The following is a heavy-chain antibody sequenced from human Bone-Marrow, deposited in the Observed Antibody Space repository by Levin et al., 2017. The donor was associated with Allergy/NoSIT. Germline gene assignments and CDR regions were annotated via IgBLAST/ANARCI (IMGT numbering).Heavy chain of an antibody. CDR2: IKSETDGGAT. D-gene: IGHD3-16*02. CDR3: SLQYLDY. J-gene: IGHJ4*02. Sequence: GGSLRLSCAASGFTFSNTWMNWVRQAPGKGLEWVGRIKSETDGGATDYAAPVKGRFTISRDDSRNTLYLEMNSLRTEDTAVYYCSLQYLDYWGQGTLVSVSS. CDR1: GFTFSNTW. V-gene: IGHV3-15*07.